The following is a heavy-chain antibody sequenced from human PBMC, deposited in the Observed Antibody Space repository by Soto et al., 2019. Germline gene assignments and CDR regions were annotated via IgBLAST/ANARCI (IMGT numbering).Heavy chain of an antibody. D-gene: IGHD2-21*02. CDR1: GFTFSSHW. Sequence: LRLSYAASGFTFSSHWMHWVRQAPGKGLVWVSRINTDGSTTNYADYVKGRFTVSRDNAKNTLYLQMNSLRAEDTAVYYCASSLLRPLDLNYWGQGTLVTVSS. CDR3: ASSLLRPLDLNY. J-gene: IGHJ4*02. V-gene: IGHV3-74*01. CDR2: INTDGSTT.